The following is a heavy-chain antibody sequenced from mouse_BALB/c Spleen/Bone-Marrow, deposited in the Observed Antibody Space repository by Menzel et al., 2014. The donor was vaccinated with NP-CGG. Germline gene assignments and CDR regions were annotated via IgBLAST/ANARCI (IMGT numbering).Heavy chain of an antibody. CDR2: VNPRSGYA. J-gene: IGHJ2*01. Sequence: VPLQQSGDELASPGASVKMSCKASGYTFXDYTIQWVKQRPGQGLEWIGYVNPRSGYANYNQKFKDKATLTADKSSSTAFMQLSSLTSEDSAVYYCARPKGFALDYWGQGTALTVSS. V-gene: IGHV1-4*01. CDR3: ARPKGFALDY. CDR1: GYTFXDYT.